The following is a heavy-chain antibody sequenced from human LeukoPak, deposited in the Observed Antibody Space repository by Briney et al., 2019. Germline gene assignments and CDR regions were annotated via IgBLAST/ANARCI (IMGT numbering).Heavy chain of an antibody. D-gene: IGHD5-18*01. V-gene: IGHV3-43*02. J-gene: IGHJ4*02. CDR2: ISEDGSRS. CDR3: AKDLLQLYLAFDY. Sequence: GGSLRLSCAASGFTFDDYAIHWVRQAPGKGLQWVSLISEDGSRSYYADSVKGRFTISRDNSKNSLYLQMNSLRTEDTALYYCAKDLLQLYLAFDYWGQGTLVTVSS. CDR1: GFTFDDYA.